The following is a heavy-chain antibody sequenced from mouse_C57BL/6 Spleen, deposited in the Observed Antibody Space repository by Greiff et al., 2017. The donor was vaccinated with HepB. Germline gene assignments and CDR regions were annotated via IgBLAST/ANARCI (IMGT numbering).Heavy chain of an antibody. CDR2: ISSGGDYI. CDR1: GFTFSSYA. CDR3: TRADNYYGSKAWFAY. J-gene: IGHJ3*01. D-gene: IGHD1-1*01. Sequence: EVKLVESGEGLVKPGGSLKLSCAASGFTFSSYAMSWVRQTPEKRLEWVAYISSGGDYIYYADTVKGRFTISRDNARNTLYLQMSSLKSEDTAMYYFTRADNYYGSKAWFAYWGQGTLVTVSA. V-gene: IGHV5-9-1*02.